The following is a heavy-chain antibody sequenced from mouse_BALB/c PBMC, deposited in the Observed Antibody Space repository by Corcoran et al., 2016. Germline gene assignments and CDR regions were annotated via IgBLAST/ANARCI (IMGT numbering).Heavy chain of an antibody. Sequence: QIQLVQSGPELKKPGETVKISCKASGYTFTNYGMNWVKQAPGKGLKWMGWINTYTGEPTYADDFKGRFAFSLETSASTAYLQINNLKNEDMATYFCAFYYDYAMDYWGQGTSVTVSS. J-gene: IGHJ4*01. D-gene: IGHD2-1*01. CDR3: AFYYDYAMDY. V-gene: IGHV9-1*02. CDR1: GYTFTNYG. CDR2: INTYTGEP.